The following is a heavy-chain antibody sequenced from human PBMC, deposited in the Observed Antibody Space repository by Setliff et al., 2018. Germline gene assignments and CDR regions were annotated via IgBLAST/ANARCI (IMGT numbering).Heavy chain of an antibody. CDR2: INHSGST. J-gene: IGHJ4*02. CDR1: GGSFRDYY. V-gene: IGHV4-34*01. Sequence: SETLSLTCTVYGGSFRDYYWGWIRQPPGKGLEWITEINHSGSTNYNPSLKSRVTISVDTSRNQFSLKLSSVTAADTAVYYCRFWSAYFKNDYWAQGTLVTVSS. D-gene: IGHD3-3*01. CDR3: RFWSAYFKNDY.